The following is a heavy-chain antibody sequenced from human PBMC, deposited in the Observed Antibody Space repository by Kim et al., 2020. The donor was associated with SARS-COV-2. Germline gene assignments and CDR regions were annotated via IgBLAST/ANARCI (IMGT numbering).Heavy chain of an antibody. D-gene: IGHD5-18*01. CDR3: ARVRVQLWLNYYYYMDV. CDR2: IYSGGST. J-gene: IGHJ6*03. Sequence: GGSLRLSCAASGFTVSSNYMSWVRQAPGKGLEWVSVIYSGGSTYYADSVKGRFTISRYNSKNTLYLQMNSLRAEDTAVYYCARVRVQLWLNYYYYMDVWGKGTTVTVSS. V-gene: IGHV3-53*04. CDR1: GFTVSSNY.